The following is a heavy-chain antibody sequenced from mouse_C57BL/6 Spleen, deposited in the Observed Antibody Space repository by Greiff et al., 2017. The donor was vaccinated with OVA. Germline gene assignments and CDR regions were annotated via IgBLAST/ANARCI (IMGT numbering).Heavy chain of an antibody. CDR2: ISSGGSYT. CDR1: GFTFSSYG. Sequence: DVHLVESGGDLVKPGGSLKLSCAASGFTFSSYGMSWVRQTPDKRLEWVATISSGGSYTYYPDSVKGRFTISRDNAKNTLYLQMSSLKSEDTAMYYCARHNYDYDATWFAYWGQGTLVTVSA. V-gene: IGHV5-6*01. D-gene: IGHD2-4*01. J-gene: IGHJ3*01. CDR3: ARHNYDYDATWFAY.